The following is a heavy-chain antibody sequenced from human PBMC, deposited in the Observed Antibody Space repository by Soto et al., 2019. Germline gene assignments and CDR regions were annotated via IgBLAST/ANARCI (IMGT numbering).Heavy chain of an antibody. V-gene: IGHV4-30-4*01. J-gene: IGHJ5*02. D-gene: IGHD3-10*01. CDR1: GGSISSGDYY. CDR2: IYYSGST. Sequence: TLSLTCPVSGGSISSGDYYWSWIREPPGKGLEWIGYIYYSGSTYYNPSLKSRVTISVDTSKNQFSLKLSSVTAADTAVYYCASYYGSGTGWFDPWGQGTLVTVSS. CDR3: ASYYGSGTGWFDP.